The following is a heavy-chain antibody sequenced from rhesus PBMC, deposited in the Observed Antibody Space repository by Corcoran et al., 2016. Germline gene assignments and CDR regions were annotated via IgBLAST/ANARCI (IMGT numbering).Heavy chain of an antibody. Sequence: QVQLQESGPGVVKPSETLSLTCAVSGGSISGYYLCCWIRQTPGKGLEWIGYFGGSSGSTKYNPSLKNRVTISKDTSKNQFSLKLSSVTAADTAVYYCARDSQGMGGLDSWGQGVVVTVSS. CDR1: GGSISGYYL. V-gene: IGHV4-127*01. CDR3: ARDSQGMGGLDS. J-gene: IGHJ6*01. CDR2: FGGSSGST. D-gene: IGHD5-42*01.